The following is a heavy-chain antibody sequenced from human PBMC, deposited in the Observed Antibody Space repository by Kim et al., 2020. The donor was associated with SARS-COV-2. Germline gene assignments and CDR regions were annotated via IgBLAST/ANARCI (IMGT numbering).Heavy chain of an antibody. V-gene: IGHV3-64D*09. Sequence: GGSLRLSCSASGFTFSSYAMHWVRQAPGKGLEYVSAISSNGGSTYYADSVKGRFTISRDNSKNTLYLQMSSLRAEDTAVYYCVKGGQQLPNDYYYGMDVWGQGTTVTVSS. CDR3: VKGGQQLPNDYYYGMDV. CDR1: GFTFSSYA. D-gene: IGHD6-13*01. CDR2: ISSNGGST. J-gene: IGHJ6*02.